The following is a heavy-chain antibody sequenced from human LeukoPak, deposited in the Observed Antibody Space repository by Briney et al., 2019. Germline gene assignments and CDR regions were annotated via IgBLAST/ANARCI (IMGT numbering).Heavy chain of an antibody. CDR1: GGSISSYY. CDR2: IYTSGST. J-gene: IGHJ6*03. D-gene: IGHD2-21*01. CDR3: ARHIRGRPRPNPYYYYYYYMDV. Sequence: SETLSLTCTVSGGSISSYYWSWIRQPPGKGLEWIGYIYTSGSTNYNPSLKSRVTISVDTSKNQFSLKLSSVTAADTAVYYCARHIRGRPRPNPYYYYYYYMDVWGKGTTVTVSS. V-gene: IGHV4-4*09.